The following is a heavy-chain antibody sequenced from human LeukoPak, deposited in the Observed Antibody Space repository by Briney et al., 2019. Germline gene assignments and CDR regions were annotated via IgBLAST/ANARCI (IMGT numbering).Heavy chain of an antibody. CDR1: GFTFNSYV. J-gene: IGHJ4*02. CDR3: VRDHNWAFDY. Sequence: AGSLRLSCAASGFTFNSYVMSWVRQAPGKGLEWVSGISGSGGSTYYADSVKGRFTISRDNSKNTLFLQMNSLRAEDTAIYYCVRDHNWAFDYWGQGTLVTVSS. V-gene: IGHV3-23*01. D-gene: IGHD1-20*01. CDR2: ISGSGGST.